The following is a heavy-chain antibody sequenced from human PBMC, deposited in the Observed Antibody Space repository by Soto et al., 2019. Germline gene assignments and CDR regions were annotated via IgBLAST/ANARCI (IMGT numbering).Heavy chain of an antibody. V-gene: IGHV3-48*03. CDR1: GFTFSSYE. J-gene: IGHJ3*02. Sequence: GGSLRLSCAASGFTFSSYEMNWVRQAPGKGLEWVSYISSSGSTIYYADSVKGRFTISRDNAKNSLYLQMNSLRAEDTAVYYCARGLYYYDSSGYGARDAFDIWGQGTMVTVSS. CDR3: ARGLYYYDSSGYGARDAFDI. D-gene: IGHD3-22*01. CDR2: ISSSGSTI.